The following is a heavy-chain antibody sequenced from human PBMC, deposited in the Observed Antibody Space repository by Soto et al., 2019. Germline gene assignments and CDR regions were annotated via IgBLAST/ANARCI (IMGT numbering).Heavy chain of an antibody. CDR2: IIPTFGTA. Sequence: ASVKVSCKASGGTFSSYAISWVRQAPGQGLEWMGGIIPTFGTANYAQKFQGRVTITADESTSTAHMELSSLRSEDTAVYYCARDQSPRRDVSLGWYFDLWGRGTLVTVAS. CDR1: GGTFSSYA. V-gene: IGHV1-69*13. J-gene: IGHJ2*01. CDR3: ARDQSPRRDVSLGWYFDL. D-gene: IGHD6-6*01.